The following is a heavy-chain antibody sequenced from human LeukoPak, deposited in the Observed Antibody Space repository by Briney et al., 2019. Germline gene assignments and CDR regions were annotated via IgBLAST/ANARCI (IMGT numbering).Heavy chain of an antibody. V-gene: IGHV4-38-2*02. CDR2: VYYTGRT. CDR1: GYSISSGYY. D-gene: IGHD3-16*02. J-gene: IGHJ5*02. Sequence: SETLSLTCAVSGYSISSGYYWAWMRQPPGRGLEWIGRVYYTGRTHYNTSLKSRVTVSVDTSNTEFSLKLTYLTAADTAVYYCAREGNRLNLFDPWGQGTLVTVCS. CDR3: AREGNRLNLFDP.